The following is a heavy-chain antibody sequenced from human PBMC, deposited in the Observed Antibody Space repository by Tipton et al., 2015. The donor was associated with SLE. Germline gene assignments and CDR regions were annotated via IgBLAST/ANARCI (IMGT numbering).Heavy chain of an antibody. CDR3: ARGSSSRPYFDY. CDR1: GFTFSSYD. Sequence: SLRLSCAASGFTFSSYDMHWVRQATGKGLEWVSAIGTAGDTYYPGSVKGRFTISRENAKNSLYLQMNSLRAGDTAVYYCARGSSSRPYFDYWGQGTLVTVSS. D-gene: IGHD6-13*01. V-gene: IGHV3-13*01. CDR2: IGTAGDT. J-gene: IGHJ4*02.